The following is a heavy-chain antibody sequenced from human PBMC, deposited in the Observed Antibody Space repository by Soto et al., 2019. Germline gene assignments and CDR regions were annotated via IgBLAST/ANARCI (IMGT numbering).Heavy chain of an antibody. Sequence: PSETLSLTCAVDGGSFSGYYWSWIRQPPGKGLEWIGEINHSGSTNYNPSLKSRVTISVDTSKNQFSLKLSSVTAADTAVYYCASDGSSWYRAFDIWGQGTMVTVSS. CDR3: ASDGSSWYRAFDI. D-gene: IGHD6-13*01. V-gene: IGHV4-34*01. CDR1: GGSFSGYY. J-gene: IGHJ3*02. CDR2: INHSGST.